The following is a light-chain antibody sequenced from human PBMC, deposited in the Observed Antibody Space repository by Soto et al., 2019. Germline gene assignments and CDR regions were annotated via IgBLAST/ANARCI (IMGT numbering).Light chain of an antibody. CDR3: QQRSNWPWT. V-gene: IGKV3-15*01. Sequence: EIVMTQSPATLSVSPGERATLSCRASQSVSSNLAWYQQKPGQAPRLLICGASTRATGIPARFSGSGSGAEFTLTISSLQPEYFAVYYCQQRSNWPWTFGQGTKVDIK. CDR1: QSVSSN. CDR2: GAS. J-gene: IGKJ1*01.